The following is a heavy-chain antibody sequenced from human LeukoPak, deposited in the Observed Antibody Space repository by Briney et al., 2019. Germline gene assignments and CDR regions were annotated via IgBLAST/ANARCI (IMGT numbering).Heavy chain of an antibody. J-gene: IGHJ4*02. D-gene: IGHD2-2*01. Sequence: GGSLRLSCAASGFTFSGYAMSWVRQAPGKGLEWVSAISGSGGSTYYADSVKGRFTISRDNSKNTLYLQMNSLRAEDTAVYYCAKDSCSSISCRGYFDYWGQGTLVTVSS. CDR1: GFTFSGYA. CDR2: ISGSGGST. CDR3: AKDSCSSISCRGYFDY. V-gene: IGHV3-23*01.